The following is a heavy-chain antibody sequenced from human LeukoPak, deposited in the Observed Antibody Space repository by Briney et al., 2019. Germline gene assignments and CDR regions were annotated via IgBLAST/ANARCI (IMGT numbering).Heavy chain of an antibody. CDR3: AFFVREPQN. CDR2: IAHDGSVK. J-gene: IGHJ1*01. Sequence: PGGPLRLSCAASTVIFRKYWMGWARQAPGKGLEWVANIAHDGSVKWYVDSVKGRFIISRDNARDSLYLQMNGLRVEDTAIYYCAFFVREPQNWDQGTLVTVSS. V-gene: IGHV3-7*01. CDR1: TVIFRKYW. D-gene: IGHD3-10*02.